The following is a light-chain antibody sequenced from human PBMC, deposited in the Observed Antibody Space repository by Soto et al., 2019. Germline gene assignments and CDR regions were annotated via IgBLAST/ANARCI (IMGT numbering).Light chain of an antibody. CDR1: QSVASS. CDR3: QHYNYWPYT. V-gene: IGKV3D-15*01. Sequence: ERVMTQSPATLSASPGERVTLSCRASQSVASSVAWYQQKPGQAPRLILYGASTRATGIPDRFSGSGSGTDFTLTISSLQSEDFAVYYCQHYNYWPYTFGQGTKVDIK. J-gene: IGKJ2*01. CDR2: GAS.